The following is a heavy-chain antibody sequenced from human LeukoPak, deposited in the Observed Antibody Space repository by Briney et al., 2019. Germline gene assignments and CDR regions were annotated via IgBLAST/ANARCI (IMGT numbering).Heavy chain of an antibody. CDR3: ARDRGGSYYPSHDALDI. J-gene: IGHJ3*02. CDR2: IRTSAYDT. CDR1: GFTFSNFP. D-gene: IGHD1-26*01. Sequence: QSGGSLRLSCAASGFTFSNFPMTWVRQAPGRGLEWVSTIRTSAYDTYYVDSVKGRFTISRDNSKDTLYLQMNSLRAEDTAIYYCARDRGGSYYPSHDALDIWGQGTMVIVSS. V-gene: IGHV3-23*01.